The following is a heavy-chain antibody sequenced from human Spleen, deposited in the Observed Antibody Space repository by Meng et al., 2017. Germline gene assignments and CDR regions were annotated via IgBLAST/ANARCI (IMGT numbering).Heavy chain of an antibody. CDR3: ARDFYGDFSRVDY. Sequence: VGFGGGSVRPGTALTLPCSAIEFTCTRYGMHWAGQAPGKGLEWLSFIWYDGSHKYYEDSVKDRFTISRDNSKNTLYLEMNSLRAEDTAVYYCARDFYGDFSRVDYWGQGTLVTVSS. CDR2: IWYDGSHK. CDR1: EFTCTRYG. V-gene: IGHV3-33*01. J-gene: IGHJ4*02. D-gene: IGHD4-17*01.